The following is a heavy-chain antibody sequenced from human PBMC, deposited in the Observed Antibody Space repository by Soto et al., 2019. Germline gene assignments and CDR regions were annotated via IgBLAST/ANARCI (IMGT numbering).Heavy chain of an antibody. V-gene: IGHV4-34*01. CDR1: GGSFSGYY. D-gene: IGHD3-10*01. CDR2: INHSGST. J-gene: IGHJ6*02. Sequence: PSDTLSLTCAVYGGSFSGYYWSWIRQPPGKGLEWIGEINHSGSTNYNPSLKSRVTISVDTSKNQFSMKLSSVTAADTAVYYCASFITMVRGVFDYYYSMDVWGQGTTVTVSS. CDR3: ASFITMVRGVFDYYYSMDV.